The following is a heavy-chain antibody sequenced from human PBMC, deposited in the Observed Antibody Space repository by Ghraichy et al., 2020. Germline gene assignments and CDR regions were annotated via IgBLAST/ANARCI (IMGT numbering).Heavy chain of an antibody. CDR1: GFTFSSYG. Sequence: GESLNISCAASGFTFSSYGMHWVRQAPGKGLEWVAVIWYDGSNKYYADSVKGRFTISRDNSKNTLYLQMNSLRAEDTAVYYCARDQYYYDSSGLPDIWGQGTMVTVSS. J-gene: IGHJ3*02. V-gene: IGHV3-33*01. CDR3: ARDQYYYDSSGLPDI. D-gene: IGHD3-22*01. CDR2: IWYDGSNK.